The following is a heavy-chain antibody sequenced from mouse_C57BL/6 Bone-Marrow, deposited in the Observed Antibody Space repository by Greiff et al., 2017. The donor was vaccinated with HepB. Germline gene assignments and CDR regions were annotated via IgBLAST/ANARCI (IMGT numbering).Heavy chain of an antibody. J-gene: IGHJ4*01. V-gene: IGHV1-15*01. CDR1: GYTFTDYE. CDR2: IDPETGGT. D-gene: IGHD2-5*01. Sequence: QVQLQQSGAELVRPGASVTLSCKASGYTFTDYEMHWVKQTPVHGLEWIGAIDPETGGTAYNQKFKGKAILTADKSSSTAYMELRSLTSEDSAVYYCTKDYSNYVGAMDYWGQGTSVTVSS. CDR3: TKDYSNYVGAMDY.